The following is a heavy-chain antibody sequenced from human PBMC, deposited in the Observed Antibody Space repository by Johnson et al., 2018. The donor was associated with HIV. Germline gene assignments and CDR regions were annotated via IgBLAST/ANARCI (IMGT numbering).Heavy chain of an antibody. V-gene: IGHV3-20*04. CDR1: GFTFDDYG. CDR3: ARDPPGATGIPVAEDAFDI. D-gene: IGHD6-19*01. Sequence: VQLVESGGGVVRPGGSLRLSCAASGFTFDDYGMNWVRPAPGKGLEWVSGINWNGGSTGYADSVKGRFTISRDNAKNSLYLQMNSLRAEDTAFYYCARDPPGATGIPVAEDAFDIWGQGTMVTVSS. J-gene: IGHJ3*02. CDR2: INWNGGST.